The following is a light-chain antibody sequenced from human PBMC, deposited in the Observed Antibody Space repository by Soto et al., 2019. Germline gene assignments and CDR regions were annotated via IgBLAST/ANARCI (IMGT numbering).Light chain of an antibody. V-gene: IGLV1-47*01. CDR2: SKN. CDR1: SSNIGTNY. CDR3: AAWDDSLNGPGV. Sequence: QSVLTQPPAASETPGQRVTISCSGSSSNIGTNYVYWYQQLPGTTPKLLIYSKNQRPSGVPDRFSGSKSGTSASLAISGLRSEDEADYFCAAWDDSLNGPGVFGGGTKLTVL. J-gene: IGLJ3*02.